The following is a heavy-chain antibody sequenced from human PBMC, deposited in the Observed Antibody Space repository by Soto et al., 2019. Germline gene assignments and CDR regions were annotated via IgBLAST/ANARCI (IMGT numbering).Heavy chain of an antibody. V-gene: IGHV3-74*01. Sequence: EVQLVEAGGGFVQPGGSLRLSCAASGFTFSDYWMHWVRQAPGEGLVWVSRINVDGRTTNYADSVKGRFTICRDDAKNTLYMQMNSLRAEDTSVYYFTSAGAGGPYGRFDYWGQGTLVTASS. CDR3: TSAGAGGPYGRFDY. CDR2: INVDGRTT. CDR1: GFTFSDYW. J-gene: IGHJ4*02. D-gene: IGHD3-10*01.